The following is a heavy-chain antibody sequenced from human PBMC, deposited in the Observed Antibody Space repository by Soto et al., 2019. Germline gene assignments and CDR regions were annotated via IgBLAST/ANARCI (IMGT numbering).Heavy chain of an antibody. CDR2: ISDTGGST. V-gene: IGHV3-23*01. CDR3: ARLDYGPDY. Sequence: VGSLRLSCAASGFTFSTYAMGWVRQAPGKGLEWVSTISDTGGSTYYADSVRGRFTISRDNSKNTLFLQMNSLRAEDTAVYYCARLDYGPDYWGQGTLVTVSS. D-gene: IGHD4-17*01. J-gene: IGHJ4*02. CDR1: GFTFSTYA.